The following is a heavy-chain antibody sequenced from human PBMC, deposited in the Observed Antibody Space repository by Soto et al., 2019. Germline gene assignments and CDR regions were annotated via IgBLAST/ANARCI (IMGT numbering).Heavy chain of an antibody. CDR2: ISGSGGST. CDR1: GFTFSSYA. CDR3: AKVLDSSGYYLSSQIDY. Sequence: EVQLLESGGGLVQPGGSLRLSCAASGFTFSSYAMSWVRQAPGKGLEWVSAISGSGGSTYYADSVKGRFTISRDNSKNTLYLQMNSLRAEDTAVYYCAKVLDSSGYYLSSQIDYWGQGTLVTVSS. D-gene: IGHD3-22*01. J-gene: IGHJ4*02. V-gene: IGHV3-23*01.